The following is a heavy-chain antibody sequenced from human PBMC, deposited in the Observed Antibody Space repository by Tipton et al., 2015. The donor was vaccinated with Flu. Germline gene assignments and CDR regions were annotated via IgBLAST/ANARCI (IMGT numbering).Heavy chain of an antibody. J-gene: IGHJ4*02. CDR3: ARDLGLHAMDY. Sequence: GSLRLSCAASGFTFSTYSMNWVRQAPGKGLEWVSGISSDSNYIYYADSVKGRFTISRDNAKNSLFLQMNSLRAEDTAVYYRARDLGLHAMDYWGQGTLVTVSS. D-gene: IGHD7-27*01. CDR2: ISSDSNYI. V-gene: IGHV3-21*01. CDR1: GFTFSTYS.